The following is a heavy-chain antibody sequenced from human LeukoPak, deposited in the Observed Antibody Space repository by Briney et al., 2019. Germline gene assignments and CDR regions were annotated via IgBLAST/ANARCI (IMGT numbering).Heavy chain of an antibody. CDR2: INPNSGGT. D-gene: IGHD2-21*02. V-gene: IGHV1-2*06. Sequence: GASVKVSCKASGYTCTGYYMHWVRQAPGQALEWMGRINPNSGGTNYAQKFQGRVTMTRDTSISTAYMELSRLRSDDTAVYYCARAKWGCGGDCYSMVDYWGQGTLVTVSS. CDR3: ARAKWGCGGDCYSMVDY. CDR1: GYTCTGYY. J-gene: IGHJ4*02.